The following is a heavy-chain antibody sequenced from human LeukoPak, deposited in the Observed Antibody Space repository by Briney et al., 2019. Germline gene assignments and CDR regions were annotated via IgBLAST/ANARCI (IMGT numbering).Heavy chain of an antibody. D-gene: IGHD3-10*02. CDR2: INSDGTNT. Sequence: PGGSLRLSCAASGFTFSSYWMHWVRQAPGKGLVWVSRINSDGTNTTYADSVKGRFTVSRDNAKNTLYLQMNSLRAEDTAVYHCARDVRYNPDFWGQGTLVTVSS. V-gene: IGHV3-74*01. CDR1: GFTFSSYW. CDR3: ARDVRYNPDF. J-gene: IGHJ4*02.